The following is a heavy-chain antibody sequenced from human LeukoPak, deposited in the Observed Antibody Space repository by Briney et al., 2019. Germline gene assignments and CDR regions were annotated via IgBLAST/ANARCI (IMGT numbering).Heavy chain of an antibody. CDR3: ARETPSRYFDY. J-gene: IGHJ4*02. Sequence: ASVKVSCKASGYTLTSYDINWVRQATGQGLEWMGWMNPNSGRTGYAQKFQGRTRNTSISTAYMELSSLRSDDTAVYYCARETPSRYFDYWGQGALVTVSS. CDR2: MNPNSGRT. D-gene: IGHD4-23*01. V-gene: IGHV1-8*01. CDR1: GYTLTSYD.